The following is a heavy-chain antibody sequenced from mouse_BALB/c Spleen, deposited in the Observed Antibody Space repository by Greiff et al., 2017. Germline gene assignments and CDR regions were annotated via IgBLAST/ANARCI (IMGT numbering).Heavy chain of an antibody. V-gene: IGHV5-4*02. J-gene: IGHJ4*01. CDR2: ISDGGSYT. CDR1: GFTFSDYY. CDR3: ARDRDDYY. D-gene: IGHD2-4*01. Sequence: DVMLVESGGGLVKPGGSLKLSCAASGFTFSDYYMYWVRQTPEKRLEWVATISDGGSYTYYPDSVKGRFTISRDNAKNNLYLQMSSLKSEDTAMYYCARDRDDYYWGQGTSVTVSS.